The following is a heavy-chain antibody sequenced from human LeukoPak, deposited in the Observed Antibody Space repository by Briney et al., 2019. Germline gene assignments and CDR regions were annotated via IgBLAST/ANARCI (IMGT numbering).Heavy chain of an antibody. D-gene: IGHD5-24*01. Sequence: PGRSLRLSCAASGFTFSSYGMHRVRQAPGKGLEWVAVIWYDGSNKYYADSVKGRFTISRDNSKNTLYLQMNSLRAEDTAVYYCAREARDGYNSYFDYWGQGTLVTVSS. CDR2: IWYDGSNK. J-gene: IGHJ4*02. V-gene: IGHV3-33*01. CDR1: GFTFSSYG. CDR3: AREARDGYNSYFDY.